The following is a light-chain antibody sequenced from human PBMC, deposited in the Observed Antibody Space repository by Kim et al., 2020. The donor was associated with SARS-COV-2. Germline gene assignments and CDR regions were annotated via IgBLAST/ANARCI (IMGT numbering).Light chain of an antibody. CDR2: DAS. CDR1: QSVSSW. J-gene: IGKJ1*01. CDR3: QQYNSYPWT. V-gene: IGKV1-5*01. Sequence: ASVGDRVTISCRASQSVSSWLAWYQQKAGKAPKLLIYDASSLESGVPSRFSGSGSETEFTLTIISLQPDDFATYYCQQYNSYPWTFGQVTKVDIK.